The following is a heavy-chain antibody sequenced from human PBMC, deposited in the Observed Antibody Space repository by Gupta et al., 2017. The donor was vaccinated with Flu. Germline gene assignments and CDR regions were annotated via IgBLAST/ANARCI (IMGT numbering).Heavy chain of an antibody. CDR2: INRDGSST. CDR1: GFTFSSYW. J-gene: IGHJ4*02. D-gene: IGHD4-17*01. V-gene: IGHV3-74*01. CDR3: GRGNGHGFDN. Sequence: EVQLVESGGGLVQPGGSLRLSCAASGFTFSSYWMHWVRQAPGKGLVWVSRINRDGSSTSYADSVKGRFTISRDNAKNTLYLQMNSLRAEDTAVYYCGRGNGHGFDNWGQGTLVTVSS.